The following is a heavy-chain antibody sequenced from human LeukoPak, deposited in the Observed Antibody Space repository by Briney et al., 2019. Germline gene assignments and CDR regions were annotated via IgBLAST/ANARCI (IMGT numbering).Heavy chain of an antibody. CDR2: ISAYNGNT. Sequence: ASVKVSCKASGYTFTSYIYGISWVRQAPGQGLEWMGWISAYNGNTNYAQKLQGRVTMTTDTSTSTAYMELRSLRSDDTAVYYCARDAADTVRGGDYWGQGSLVTVSS. CDR3: ARDAADTVRGGDY. D-gene: IGHD5-18*01. V-gene: IGHV1-18*01. CDR1: GYTFTSYIYG. J-gene: IGHJ4*02.